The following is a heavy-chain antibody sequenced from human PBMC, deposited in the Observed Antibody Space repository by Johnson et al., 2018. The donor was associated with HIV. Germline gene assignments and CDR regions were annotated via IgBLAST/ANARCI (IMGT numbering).Heavy chain of an antibody. D-gene: IGHD3-9*01. Sequence: QEKFVESGGGLVKPGGSLRLSCAASGFSFSDYYMSWIRQAPGKGLEWVSYISSSGSTIYYADSVKGRFSISRDNAKNSLFLQMNSLRAEDTAVYYCARDDIFLDAFDIWGQGTMFTVSS. V-gene: IGHV3-11*04. CDR2: ISSSGSTI. J-gene: IGHJ3*02. CDR3: ARDDIFLDAFDI. CDR1: GFSFSDYY.